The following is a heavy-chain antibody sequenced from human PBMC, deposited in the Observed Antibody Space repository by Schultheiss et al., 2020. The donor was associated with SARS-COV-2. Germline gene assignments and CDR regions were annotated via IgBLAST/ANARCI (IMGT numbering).Heavy chain of an antibody. CDR3: TTSVVVRPEVYYYYYYMDV. Sequence: GGSLRLSCAASGFTFSNAWMSWVRQAPGKGLEWVGRIKSKTDGGTTDYAAPVKGRFTISRDDSKNTLYLQMNSLKTEDTAVYYCTTSVVVRPEVYYYYYYMDVWGKGTTVTVSS. CDR1: GFTFSNAW. V-gene: IGHV3-15*01. J-gene: IGHJ6*03. CDR2: IKSKTDGGTT. D-gene: IGHD2-2*01.